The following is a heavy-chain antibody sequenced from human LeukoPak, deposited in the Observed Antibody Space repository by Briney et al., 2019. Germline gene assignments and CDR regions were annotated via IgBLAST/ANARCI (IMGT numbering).Heavy chain of an antibody. CDR1: GFTFSSYG. J-gene: IGHJ5*02. D-gene: IGHD3-22*01. Sequence: LPGGSLRLSCAASGFTFSSYGMHWVRQAPGKGLEWVTVISYDGSNKYYADSVKGRFTISRDNSKNTLYLQMNSLRAEDTAVYYCAKHYYDSVNYSPLTSWGQGTLVTVSS. V-gene: IGHV3-30*18. CDR3: AKHYYDSVNYSPLTS. CDR2: ISYDGSNK.